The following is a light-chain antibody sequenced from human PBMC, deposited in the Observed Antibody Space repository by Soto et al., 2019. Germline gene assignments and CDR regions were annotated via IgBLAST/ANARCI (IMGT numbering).Light chain of an antibody. CDR2: DVN. Sequence: QSALTQPASVSGSPGRSITMSCTGTSSDVGGYNYVAWYQQHPGKAPKLLIRDVNNRPSGVSPRFSGSKSGSTASLTISGLQPEDEADYYCTSFSSGSADVVFGGGTKVTVL. J-gene: IGLJ2*01. CDR1: SSDVGGYNY. CDR3: TSFSSGSADVV. V-gene: IGLV2-14*03.